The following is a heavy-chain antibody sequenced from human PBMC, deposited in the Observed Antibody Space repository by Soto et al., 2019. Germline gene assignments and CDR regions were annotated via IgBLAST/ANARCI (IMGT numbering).Heavy chain of an antibody. J-gene: IGHJ3*02. D-gene: IGHD1-26*01. CDR1: GYTFTSYA. Sequence: ASVKVSCKASGYTFTSYAISWVRQAPGQGLEWMGWISAYNGNTNYAQKLQGRVTMTTDTSTSTAYMELRSLRSDDTAVFYCARVVRVGATSNLPYDAFDIWGQGTMVTVSS. CDR2: ISAYNGNT. V-gene: IGHV1-18*01. CDR3: ARVVRVGATSNLPYDAFDI.